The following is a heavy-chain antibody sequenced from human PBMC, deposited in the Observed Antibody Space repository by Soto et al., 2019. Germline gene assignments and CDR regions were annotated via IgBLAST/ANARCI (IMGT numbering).Heavy chain of an antibody. CDR3: ASTTYYYDSSGYSGRFDY. Sequence: GASVKVSCKASGGTFSSYAISWVRQAPGQGLEWMGGIIPIFGTANYAQKFQGRVTITADESTSTAYMELSSLRSEDTAVYYCASTTYYYDSSGYSGRFDYWGQGTLVTVS. CDR2: IIPIFGTA. CDR1: GGTFSSYA. D-gene: IGHD3-22*01. J-gene: IGHJ4*02. V-gene: IGHV1-69*13.